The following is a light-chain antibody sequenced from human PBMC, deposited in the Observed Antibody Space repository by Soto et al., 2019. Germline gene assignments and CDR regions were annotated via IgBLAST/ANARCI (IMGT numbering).Light chain of an antibody. CDR2: EGS. Sequence: QSGLTQPASVSGSPGQSITISCTGTNSDVGSYNLVSWYQHHPGKAPKLMVYEGSRRPSGVSNRFSGSKSGNTASLTISGLQAEDEADYFCCSYAGTSGAHWVFGGGTKLTVL. CDR1: NSDVGSYNL. V-gene: IGLV2-23*01. CDR3: CSYAGTSGAHWV. J-gene: IGLJ3*02.